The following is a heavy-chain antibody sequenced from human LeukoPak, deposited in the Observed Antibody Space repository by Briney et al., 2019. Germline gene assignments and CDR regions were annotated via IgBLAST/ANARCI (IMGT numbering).Heavy chain of an antibody. CDR1: GFTFRTYG. V-gene: IGHV3-30*02. CDR3: ARGVRRGYSGYEQDY. J-gene: IGHJ4*02. CDR2: IPNDGSGE. Sequence: PGGSLRLSCAGSGFTFRTYGLHWVRQAPGKGLEWLAFIPNDGSGEYYGDTVKGRFTISRDNSKNTLYLQMNSLRSDDTAVYYCARGVRRGYSGYEQDYWGQGTLVTVSS. D-gene: IGHD5-12*01.